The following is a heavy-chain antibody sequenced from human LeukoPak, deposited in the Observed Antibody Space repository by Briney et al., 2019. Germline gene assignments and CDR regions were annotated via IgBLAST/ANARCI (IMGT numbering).Heavy chain of an antibody. CDR3: ARAALGGYYLFDY. CDR1: GGSFSGYY. CDR2: INHSGST. J-gene: IGHJ4*02. D-gene: IGHD3-22*01. Sequence: PSETLSLTCAVYGGSFSGYYWSWIRQPPGKGLEWIGEINHSGSTNYNPSLKSRVTISVDTSKNQFSLKLSSVTAADTAVYYCARAALGGYYLFDYWGQGTLVTVSS. V-gene: IGHV4-34*01.